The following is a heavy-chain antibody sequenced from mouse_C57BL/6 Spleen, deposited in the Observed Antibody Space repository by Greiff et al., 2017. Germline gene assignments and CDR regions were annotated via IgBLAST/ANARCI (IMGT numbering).Heavy chain of an antibody. CDR1: GFSLTSYG. J-gene: IGHJ4*01. CDR2: IWRGGST. Sequence: QVQLQQSGPGLVQPSQSLSITCTVSGFSLTSYGVHWVRQSPGKGLEWLGVIWRGGSTDYNAAFMSRLSITKDNSKGQVFFKMNSLQADDTAIYYCAKSYYGSSSFYAMDYWGQGTSVTVSS. D-gene: IGHD1-1*01. V-gene: IGHV2-5*01. CDR3: AKSYYGSSSFYAMDY.